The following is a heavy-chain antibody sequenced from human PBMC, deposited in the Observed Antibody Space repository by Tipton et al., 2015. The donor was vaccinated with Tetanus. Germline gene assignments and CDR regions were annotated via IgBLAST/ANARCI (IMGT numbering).Heavy chain of an antibody. CDR3: ARGTTLDY. CDR1: GFTFSNYG. CDR2: IYYSGST. J-gene: IGHJ4*02. V-gene: IGHV4-59*01. D-gene: IGHD4-11*01. Sequence: LRLSCAASGFTFSNYGMHWVRQPPGKGLEWIGYIYYSGSTNYNPSLKSRVTISVDTSKNQFSLNLSSVTAADTAVYYCARGTTLDYWGQGTLVTVSS.